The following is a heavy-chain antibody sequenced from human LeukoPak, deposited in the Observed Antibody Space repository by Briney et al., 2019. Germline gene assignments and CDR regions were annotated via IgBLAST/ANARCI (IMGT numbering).Heavy chain of an antibody. CDR1: GGSFSGYY. D-gene: IGHD3-22*01. CDR2: INHSGST. Sequence: SETLSVTCAVYGGSFSGYYWSWIRQPPGNGLEWIGEINHSGSTNYNPSLKSRVTISVDTSKNQFSLKLSSVTAADTAVYYCASVTYDSSGSPSGFDYWGQGTLVTVSS. J-gene: IGHJ4*02. CDR3: ASVTYDSSGSPSGFDY. V-gene: IGHV4-34*01.